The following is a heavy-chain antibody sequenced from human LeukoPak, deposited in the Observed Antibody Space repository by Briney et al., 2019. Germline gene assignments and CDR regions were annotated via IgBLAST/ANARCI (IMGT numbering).Heavy chain of an antibody. Sequence: SETLSLTCTVSGGSISSYYWSWIRQPPGKGLEWIGYIYYSGSTNYNPSLKSRVTIPVDTSKNQFSLKLSSVTAADTAVYYCARLNDYGDSYYYYYMDVWGKGTTVTVSS. D-gene: IGHD4-17*01. J-gene: IGHJ6*03. CDR3: ARLNDYGDSYYYYYMDV. V-gene: IGHV4-59*01. CDR1: GGSISSYY. CDR2: IYYSGST.